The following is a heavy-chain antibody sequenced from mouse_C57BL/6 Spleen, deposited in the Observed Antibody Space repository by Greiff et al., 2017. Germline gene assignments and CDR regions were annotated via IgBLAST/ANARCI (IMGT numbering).Heavy chain of an antibody. CDR2: ISDGGSYT. CDR1: GFTFSSYA. D-gene: IGHD2-5*01. CDR3: ARVGDALYSNYSYYFDY. J-gene: IGHJ2*01. V-gene: IGHV5-4*01. Sequence: EVQGVESGGGLVKPGGSLKLSCAASGFTFSSYAMSWVRQTPEKRLEWVATISDGGSYTYYPDNVKGRFTISRDNAKNNLYLQMSHLKSEDTAMYYCARVGDALYSNYSYYFDYWGQGTTLTVSS.